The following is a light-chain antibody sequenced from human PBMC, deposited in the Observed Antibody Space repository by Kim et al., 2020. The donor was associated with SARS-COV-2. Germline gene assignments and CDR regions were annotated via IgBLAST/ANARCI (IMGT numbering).Light chain of an antibody. V-gene: IGLV1-44*01. J-gene: IGLJ3*02. CDR3: ATWDDSLNGKWV. CDR1: SSNIGGNT. CDR2: SNN. Sequence: QSVTLSCSGSSSNIGGNTVSWYQQLPGTAPKLVIYSNNQRPSGVPDRFSGSKSRTSASLAISGLQSDDEADYYCATWDDSLNGKWVFGGGTKLTVL.